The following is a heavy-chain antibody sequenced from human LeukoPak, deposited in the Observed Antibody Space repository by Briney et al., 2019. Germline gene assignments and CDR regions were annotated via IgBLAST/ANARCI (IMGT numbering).Heavy chain of an antibody. D-gene: IGHD2-8*02. Sequence: SETLSLTCTVSGGSISIGSYYWSWIRQPAGKGLEWIGRIYTSGTTSYNPSLKSRVTISADTSKNQFSLRLSSVTAADTAVYFCARGYWFYFDYWGQGSLVTVSS. V-gene: IGHV4-61*02. CDR2: IYTSGTT. CDR3: ARGYWFYFDY. CDR1: GGSISIGSYY. J-gene: IGHJ4*02.